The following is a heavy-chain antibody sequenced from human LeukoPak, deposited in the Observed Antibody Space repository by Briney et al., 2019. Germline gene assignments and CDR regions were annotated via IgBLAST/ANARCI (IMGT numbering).Heavy chain of an antibody. CDR1: GYTFTSYD. J-gene: IGHJ4*02. V-gene: IGHV1-8*01. CDR2: MNPNSGHT. Sequence: VAVTVSRKASGYTFTSYDIIWVRQASGQGLDWMGWMNPNSGHTGYAQKFQGRVTMTRTTSISTAYMELTSLTSEDSAVYYCARSIVGVRKRNDYWGQGTLVTVSS. CDR3: ARSIVGVRKRNDY. D-gene: IGHD1-26*01.